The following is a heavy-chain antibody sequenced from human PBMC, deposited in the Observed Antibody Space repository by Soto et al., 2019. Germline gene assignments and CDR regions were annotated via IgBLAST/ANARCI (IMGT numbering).Heavy chain of an antibody. CDR3: AKSGAHSARSMGYYFDD. CDR2: ISGSVDRT. D-gene: IGHD3-10*01. CDR1: GFTFSDYA. Sequence: PGGSLRLSCAASGFTFSDYALSWVRQAPGKGLEWVSGISGSVDRTDYADSVKGRFTISRDNSKNTIYLQMSSLGGDDTALYYCAKSGAHSARSMGYYFDDWGQGTLVTVSS. J-gene: IGHJ4*02. V-gene: IGHV3-23*01.